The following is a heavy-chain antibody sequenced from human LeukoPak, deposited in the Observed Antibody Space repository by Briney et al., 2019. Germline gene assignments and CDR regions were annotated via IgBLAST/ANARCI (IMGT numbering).Heavy chain of an antibody. Sequence: ASVKVSCKASGGTFSSYAISWVRQAPGQGLEWMGWINTNTGNPTYAQGFTGRFVFSLDTSVSTAYLQISSLKAEDTAVYYCARDCGGDCYSMFDYWGQGTLVTVSS. CDR2: INTNTGNP. D-gene: IGHD2-21*02. CDR3: ARDCGGDCYSMFDY. J-gene: IGHJ4*02. V-gene: IGHV7-4-1*02. CDR1: GGTFSSYA.